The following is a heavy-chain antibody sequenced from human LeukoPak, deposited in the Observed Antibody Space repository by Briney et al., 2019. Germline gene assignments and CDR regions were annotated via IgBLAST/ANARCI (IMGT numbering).Heavy chain of an antibody. V-gene: IGHV3-48*04. J-gene: IGHJ6*03. CDR2: ISGSSSTI. Sequence: GGSLRLSCAASGLTFSSYTMNWVRQAPGRGLEWVSYISGSSSTIYYADSVKGRFTISRDNAKNSLYLQMNSLGPEDTAVYYCARDPYSGNYGNYYYYRDVWGKGTTVTISS. CDR1: GLTFSSYT. D-gene: IGHD1-26*01. CDR3: ARDPYSGNYGNYYYYRDV.